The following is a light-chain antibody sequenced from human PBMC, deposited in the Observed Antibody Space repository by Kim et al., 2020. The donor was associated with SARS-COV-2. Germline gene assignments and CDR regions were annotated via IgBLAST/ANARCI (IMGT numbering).Light chain of an antibody. CDR1: QSISSN. V-gene: IGKV3-15*01. CDR2: GAS. Sequence: EIVMTQSPATLSMSPGERATLSCRASQSISSNLAWYQQRPGQPPRLLIYGASSRATGVPARFSGSGSATEFTLTISSLQSEDFAVYYCKQYNNWPETFGQGTKGDIK. J-gene: IGKJ1*01. CDR3: KQYNNWPET.